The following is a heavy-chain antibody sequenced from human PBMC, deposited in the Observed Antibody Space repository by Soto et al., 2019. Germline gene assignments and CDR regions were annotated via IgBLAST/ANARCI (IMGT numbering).Heavy chain of an antibody. V-gene: IGHV3-53*01. CDR2: LSSGGDP. CDR3: ARDSGYSSAYWEHYFDY. Sequence: GGSLRLSCATSGFSISDKFMSWVRQAPGKGLEWISVLSSGGDPSYADSVKGRFTISRDITKNTLFLQMTSLRVDDTAVYFCARDSGYSSAYWEHYFDYWGQGTLVTVSS. D-gene: IGHD3-16*01. J-gene: IGHJ4*02. CDR1: GFSISDKF.